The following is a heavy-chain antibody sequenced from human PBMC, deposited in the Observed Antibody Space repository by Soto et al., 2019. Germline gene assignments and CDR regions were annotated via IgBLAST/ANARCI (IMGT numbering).Heavy chain of an antibody. D-gene: IGHD5-12*01. CDR2: FHSSGST. V-gene: IGHV4-59*01. Sequence: QVQLQESGPGLVKPSETLSLTCTVSGVSINSYYWSWIRQPPGKGLEWIGHFHSSGSTNYNPSLKSRVTISVDKSKNQFSLKLSSVTAADTAVYYCAGDGYNSFRHFVWAPGTLVTVSS. J-gene: IGHJ4*02. CDR1: GVSINSYY. CDR3: AGDGYNSFRHFV.